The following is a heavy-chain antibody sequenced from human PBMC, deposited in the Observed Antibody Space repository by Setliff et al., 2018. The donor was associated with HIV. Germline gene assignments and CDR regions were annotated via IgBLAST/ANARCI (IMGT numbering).Heavy chain of an antibody. CDR1: GGTFSSYA. J-gene: IGHJ4*02. V-gene: IGHV1-8*02. CDR2: IIPIFGNT. Sequence: ASVKVSCKASGGTFSSYAISWVRQAPGQGLEWMGRIIPIFGNTGYAQKFQGRVTMTRNTSISTAYMDLSSLRSEDTAVYYCARGKVLRGNILYYWGQGTLVTVSS. D-gene: IGHD2-8*01. CDR3: ARGKVLRGNILYY.